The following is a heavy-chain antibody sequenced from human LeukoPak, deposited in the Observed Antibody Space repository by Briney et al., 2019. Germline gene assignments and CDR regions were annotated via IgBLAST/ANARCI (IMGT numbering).Heavy chain of an antibody. CDR1: GYNFANFW. Sequence: GESLKISCYDSGYNFANFWIGWVRQMPGKGLEWMGIIHPTDSQTLYSPSFQGQVTISVDRSINTAYLQWSSLKASDTAMYYCARRAYSGSGSSDYWGQGTLVTVSP. V-gene: IGHV5-51*01. CDR2: IHPTDSQT. D-gene: IGHD3-10*01. CDR3: ARRAYSGSGSSDY. J-gene: IGHJ4*02.